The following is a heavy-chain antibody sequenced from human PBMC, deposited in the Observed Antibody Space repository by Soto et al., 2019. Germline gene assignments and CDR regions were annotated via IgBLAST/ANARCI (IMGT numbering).Heavy chain of an antibody. D-gene: IGHD3-9*01. J-gene: IGHJ4*02. Sequence: QVQLVQSGAEVKKPGASVKVSCNASGYTFTTYYIHWVRQAPGQGLEWMGIINPSGGSTTYAQKFHGRVTMTRDTSTSTVYMELSSLTSEDTAVYYCARSDFDWLSQARYYFDYWGQGTLVTVSS. CDR3: ARSDFDWLSQARYYFDY. V-gene: IGHV1-46*01. CDR1: GYTFTTYY. CDR2: INPSGGST.